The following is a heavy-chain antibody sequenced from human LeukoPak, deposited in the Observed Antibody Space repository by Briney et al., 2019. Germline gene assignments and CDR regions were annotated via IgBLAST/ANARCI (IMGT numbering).Heavy chain of an antibody. CDR3: ARLVVPAALDALDAFDI. J-gene: IGHJ3*02. CDR1: GGSISSSSYY. Sequence: SETLSFTCTVPGGSISSSSYYWGWIRQPPGKGLEWIGSIYYSGSTYYNPSLKSRVTISVDTSKNQFSLKLSSVTAADTAVYYCARLVVPAALDALDAFDIWGQGTMVTVSS. V-gene: IGHV4-39*01. CDR2: IYYSGST. D-gene: IGHD2-2*01.